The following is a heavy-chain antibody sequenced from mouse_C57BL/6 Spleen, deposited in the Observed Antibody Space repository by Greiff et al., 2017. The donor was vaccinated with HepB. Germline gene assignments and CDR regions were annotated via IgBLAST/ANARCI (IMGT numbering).Heavy chain of an antibody. CDR1: GYTFTDYY. Sequence: VQLQQSGPVLVKPGASVKMSCKASGYTFTDYYMNWVKQSHGKSLEWIGVINPYNGGTSYNQKFKGKATLTVDKSSSTAYMELNSLTSEDSAVYYCARRSSGYAHYYAMDYWGQGTSVTVS. CDR3: ARRSSGYAHYYAMDY. D-gene: IGHD3-2*02. CDR2: INPYNGGT. V-gene: IGHV1-19*01. J-gene: IGHJ4*01.